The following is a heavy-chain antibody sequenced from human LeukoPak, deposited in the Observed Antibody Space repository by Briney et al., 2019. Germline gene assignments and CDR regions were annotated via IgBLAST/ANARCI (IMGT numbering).Heavy chain of an antibody. CDR3: ARARIVVVVAATPSYYYYYGMDV. CDR2: INHSGST. D-gene: IGHD2-15*01. CDR1: GFTFSSYA. Sequence: GSLRLSCAASGFTFSSYAMSWVRQPPGKGLEWIGEINHSGSTNYNPSLKSRVTISVDTSKNQFSLKLSSVTAADTAVYYCARARIVVVVAATPSYYYYYGMDVWGQGTTVTVSS. V-gene: IGHV4-34*01. J-gene: IGHJ6*02.